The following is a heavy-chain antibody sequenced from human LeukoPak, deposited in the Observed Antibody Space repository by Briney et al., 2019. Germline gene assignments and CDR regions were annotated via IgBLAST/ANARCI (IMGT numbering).Heavy chain of an antibody. Sequence: MPSETLSLTCAVYGGSFSGYYWSWIRQPPGKGLEWIGEINHSGSTNYNPSLKSRVTISVDTSKNQFSLKLSSVTAADTAVYYCARGGIAAAYGNWGQGTLVTVSS. CDR2: INHSGST. CDR1: GGSFSGYY. J-gene: IGHJ4*02. V-gene: IGHV4-34*01. CDR3: ARGGIAAAYGN. D-gene: IGHD6-13*01.